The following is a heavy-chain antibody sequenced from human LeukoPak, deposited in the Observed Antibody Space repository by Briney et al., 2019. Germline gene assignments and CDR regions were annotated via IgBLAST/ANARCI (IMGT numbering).Heavy chain of an antibody. Sequence: SETLSLTCAVSGGSISSYYWGWIRQPPGKGLEWIGSIYYSGSTYYNPSLKSRVTISVDTSKNQFSLKLSSVTAADTAVYYCARRTKIGYCSGGSCSNWFDPWGQGTLVTVSS. CDR1: GGSISSYY. D-gene: IGHD2-15*01. V-gene: IGHV4-39*01. J-gene: IGHJ5*02. CDR2: IYYSGST. CDR3: ARRTKIGYCSGGSCSNWFDP.